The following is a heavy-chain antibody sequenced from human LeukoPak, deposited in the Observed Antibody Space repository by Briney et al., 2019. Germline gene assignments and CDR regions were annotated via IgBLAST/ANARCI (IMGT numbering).Heavy chain of an antibody. CDR3: AMDPGIAAAGTEWFDP. V-gene: IGHV3-30-3*01. J-gene: IGHJ5*02. Sequence: PGRSLRLSCAASGFTFSSYAMHWVRQAPGKGLEWVAVISYDGSNKYYADSVKGRFTISRDNSKNTPYLQMNSLRAEDTAVYYCAMDPGIAAAGTEWFDPWGQGTLVTVS. CDR1: GFTFSSYA. CDR2: ISYDGSNK. D-gene: IGHD6-13*01.